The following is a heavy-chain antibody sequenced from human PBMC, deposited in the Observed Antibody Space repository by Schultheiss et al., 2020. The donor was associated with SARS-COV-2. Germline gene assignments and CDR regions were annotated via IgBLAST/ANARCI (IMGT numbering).Heavy chain of an antibody. Sequence: SETLSLTCAVSGGSFSAYYWTWIRQSPGKGLEWIGEINHSGTTNYNPSLKSRVTISVDTSKNQFSLKLSSVTAADTAVYYCAREVATVAFDIWGQGTMVTVSS. D-gene: IGHD5-12*01. V-gene: IGHV4-34*01. J-gene: IGHJ3*02. CDR3: AREVATVAFDI. CDR2: INHSGTT. CDR1: GGSFSAYY.